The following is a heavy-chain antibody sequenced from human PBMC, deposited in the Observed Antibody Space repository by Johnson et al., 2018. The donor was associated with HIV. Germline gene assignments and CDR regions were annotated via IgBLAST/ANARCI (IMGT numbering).Heavy chain of an antibody. Sequence: VQLVVSGGGLVKPGGSLRLPCAAPGFTVNSNYINWVRQAPGKGPEWVANIKQDGSEAYYVDSVKGRLTISRDNAKNSVYVQMNSLRAEDTAVYYCARSVVVTAQSGIYAFDIWGQGTMVTVSS. CDR3: ARSVVVTAQSGIYAFDI. CDR1: GFTVNSNY. CDR2: IKQDGSEA. J-gene: IGHJ3*02. V-gene: IGHV3-7*01. D-gene: IGHD2-21*02.